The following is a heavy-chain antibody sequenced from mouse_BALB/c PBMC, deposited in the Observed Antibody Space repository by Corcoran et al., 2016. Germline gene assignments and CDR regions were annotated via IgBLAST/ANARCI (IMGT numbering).Heavy chain of an antibody. D-gene: IGHD1-1*01. V-gene: IGHV1-81*01. CDR1: GYTFTDYV. CDR2: IYPGSGST. J-gene: IGHJ3*01. Sequence: QVQLQQSGPELVKPGASVKMSCKASGYTFTDYVISWVKKRTGQGLEWIGEIYPGSGSTYYNEKFKGKATLTADKSSNTAYMQLSSLTSEDSAVYFCARTDYYGSSYDAYWGQGTLVTVSA. CDR3: ARTDYYGSSYDAY.